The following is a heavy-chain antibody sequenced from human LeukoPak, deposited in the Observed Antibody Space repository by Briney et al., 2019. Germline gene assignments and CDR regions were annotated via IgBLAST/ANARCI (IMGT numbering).Heavy chain of an antibody. CDR1: GGSFSGYY. J-gene: IGHJ4*02. D-gene: IGHD5-18*01. CDR2: INHSGST. V-gene: IGHV4-34*01. Sequence: SETLSLTCAVYGGSFSGYYWSWIRQPPGKELEWIGEINHSGSTNYNPSLKSRVTISVDTSKNQFSLKLSSVTAADTAVYYCAREGGYSYGPADYWGQGTLVTVSS. CDR3: AREGGYSYGPADY.